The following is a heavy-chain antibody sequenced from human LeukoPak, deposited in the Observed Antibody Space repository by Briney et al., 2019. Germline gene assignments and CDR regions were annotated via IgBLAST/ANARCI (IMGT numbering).Heavy chain of an antibody. D-gene: IGHD5-24*01. CDR1: EFSLSDYG. CDR3: AKSRDGYHHGLL. V-gene: IGHV3-33*06. CDR2: MWYDGSRA. Sequence: QTGGSLRLSCASSEFSLSDYGMHWVRQAPGKGLEWVAVMWYDGSRALHADSVKGRFTISRDISKNTLYLQMDSLRAEDTAAYYCAKSRDGYHHGLLWGQGTLVTVSS. J-gene: IGHJ1*01.